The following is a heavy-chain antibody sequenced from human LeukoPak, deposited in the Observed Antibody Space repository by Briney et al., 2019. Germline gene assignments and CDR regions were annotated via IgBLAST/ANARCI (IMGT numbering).Heavy chain of an antibody. CDR3: ARGGYYDSSGYSN. Sequence: PSETLSLTCTVSGGSVSSGSYYWSWIRQPPGKGLGWIGYIYYSGSTNYNPSLKSRVTISVDTSKNQFSLKLSSVTAADTAVYYCARGGYYDSSGYSNWGQGTLVTVSS. D-gene: IGHD3-22*01. J-gene: IGHJ4*02. CDR2: IYYSGST. CDR1: GGSVSSGSYY. V-gene: IGHV4-61*01.